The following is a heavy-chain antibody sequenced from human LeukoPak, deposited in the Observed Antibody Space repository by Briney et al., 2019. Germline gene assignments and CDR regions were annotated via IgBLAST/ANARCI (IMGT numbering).Heavy chain of an antibody. V-gene: IGHV4-34*01. Sequence: PSETLSLTCAVYGGSFSGYYWSWIRQPPGKGLEWIGEINHSGSTNYNPSLKSRVTISVDTSKNQFSLRLRSVTAADTAMYYCARGAYYYVISGYYPSEIDYWGQGTLVTVSS. CDR2: INHSGST. CDR3: ARGAYYYVISGYYPSEIDY. D-gene: IGHD3-22*01. CDR1: GGSFSGYY. J-gene: IGHJ4*02.